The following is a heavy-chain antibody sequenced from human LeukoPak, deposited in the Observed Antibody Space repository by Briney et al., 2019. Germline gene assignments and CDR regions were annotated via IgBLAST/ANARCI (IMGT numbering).Heavy chain of an antibody. CDR1: AGSINSDTYY. CDR2: IYYTGNT. V-gene: IGHV4-39*01. D-gene: IGHD6-13*01. J-gene: IGHJ4*02. Sequence: SETLSLTCTVSAGSINSDTYYWGWIRQPPGKGLEWIGSIYYTGNTYYNASLNSRATISVDTSKNQFSLKLSSVTAADTAAYYCARSRIAIVGPFDYWGQGPLVTVSS. CDR3: ARSRIAIVGPFDY.